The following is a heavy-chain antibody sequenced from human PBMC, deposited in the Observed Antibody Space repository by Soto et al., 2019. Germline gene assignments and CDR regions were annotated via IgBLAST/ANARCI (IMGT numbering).Heavy chain of an antibody. CDR3: AKAPCSGGSCYHDY. J-gene: IGHJ4*02. V-gene: IGHV3-30*18. Sequence: QVQLVESGGGEVQPGRSLRLSCAASGFTFSSYGMHWVRQAPGKGLEWVAVISYDGSNKYYADSVKGRFTISRDNSKNTLYLQMNSLRAEDTAVYYCAKAPCSGGSCYHDYWGQGTLVTVSS. D-gene: IGHD2-15*01. CDR2: ISYDGSNK. CDR1: GFTFSSYG.